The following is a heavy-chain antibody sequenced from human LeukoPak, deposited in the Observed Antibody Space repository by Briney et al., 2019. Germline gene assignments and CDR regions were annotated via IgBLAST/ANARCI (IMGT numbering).Heavy chain of an antibody. CDR3: ARDSAIAAAGGYFDY. CDR2: IHSGGST. D-gene: IGHD6-13*01. CDR1: GFAVSSNH. V-gene: IGHV3-53*05. Sequence: PGGSLRLSCAASGFAVSSNHMNWVRQAPGKGLEWVSLIHSGGSTYYADSVKGRFTISRDNSRNTLDLQMNSLRAEDTAVYYCARDSAIAAAGGYFDYWGQGTLVTVSS. J-gene: IGHJ4*02.